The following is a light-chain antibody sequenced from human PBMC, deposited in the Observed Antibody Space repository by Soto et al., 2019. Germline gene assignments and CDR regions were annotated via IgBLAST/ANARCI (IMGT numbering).Light chain of an antibody. CDR1: QSVSSY. V-gene: IGKV3-11*01. Sequence: EIVLTQSPATLSLSPGERATLSCRASQSVSSYLVWYQQKPGQVPRLLIYDASNRATGIPARFGGSGSGTDFTLTISSLDPEDSAVYYCQQRSDWPSTCGGGTKVEIK. CDR2: DAS. J-gene: IGKJ4*02. CDR3: QQRSDWPST.